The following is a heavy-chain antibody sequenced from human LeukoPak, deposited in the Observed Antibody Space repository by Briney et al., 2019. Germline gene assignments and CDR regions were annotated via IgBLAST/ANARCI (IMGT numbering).Heavy chain of an antibody. D-gene: IGHD3-22*01. J-gene: IGHJ3*01. V-gene: IGHV3-74*01. CDR1: GFTFSSYW. Sequence: GGSLRLSCAASGFTFSSYWMHWVRQAPGKGLVWVSRINSDGSTTSYVDSVEGRFTISRDNAKNTLYLQMNSLRAEDTAVYYCARAGTVVDYDPSDAFDVWGQGTMVTVSS. CDR2: INSDGSTT. CDR3: ARAGTVVDYDPSDAFDV.